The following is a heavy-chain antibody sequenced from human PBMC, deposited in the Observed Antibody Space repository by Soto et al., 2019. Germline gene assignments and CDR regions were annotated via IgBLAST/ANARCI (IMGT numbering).Heavy chain of an antibody. J-gene: IGHJ4*02. CDR2: ISGGDGSP. CDR3: AKWHTYNYDSLAFSGFDC. V-gene: IGHV3-23*01. Sequence: AWGSRRLSCVASGFTFSIYAISISRQSPFKWRELVSAISGGDGSPSYADSVKCRFTISRDNSKNTLYLHMNSLRADDTAAYYCAKWHTYNYDSLAFSGFDCWGQGTQVTVSS. CDR1: GFTFSIYA. D-gene: IGHD3-16*01.